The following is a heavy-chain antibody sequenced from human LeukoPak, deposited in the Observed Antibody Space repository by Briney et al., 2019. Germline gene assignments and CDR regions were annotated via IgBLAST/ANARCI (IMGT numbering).Heavy chain of an antibody. J-gene: IGHJ2*01. CDR2: IYASGST. D-gene: IGHD1-14*01. CDR1: GGSISSHY. V-gene: IGHV4-4*07. CDR3: ARAPGSDNLYWYFDL. Sequence: SETLSLTCTVSGGSISSHYWSWTRQPAGKGLEWIGRIYASGSTNYNPSLKSRVTMSVDTSKNEFSLKVTSVTAADTAVYYCARAPGSDNLYWYFDLWGRGALVTVSS.